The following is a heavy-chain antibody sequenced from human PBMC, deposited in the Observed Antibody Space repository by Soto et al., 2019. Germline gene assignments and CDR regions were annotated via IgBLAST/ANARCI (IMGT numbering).Heavy chain of an antibody. CDR3: ARSLLKVILPLGY. V-gene: IGHV1-2*02. Sequence: ASVKVSCKASGYTFTSYGISWVRQAPGQGLEWMGWINTLSGDTSFPQKFQGRLAMTRDTSIDTAFMEVSRLTSDDTAIYYCARSLLKVILPLGYWGQGTLVTVSS. D-gene: IGHD3-3*02. CDR2: INTLSGDT. CDR1: GYTFTSYG. J-gene: IGHJ4*02.